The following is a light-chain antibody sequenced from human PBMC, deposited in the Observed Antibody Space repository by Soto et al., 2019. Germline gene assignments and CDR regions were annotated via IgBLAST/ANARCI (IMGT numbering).Light chain of an antibody. J-gene: IGKJ4*01. CDR3: QQLRMYPST. CDR1: QSISTW. Sequence: DIQMTQSPSTLSASVGDRVTITCRASQSISTWLAWYQQEPGKAPKLLIHKASSLQSGVPSRFSGSGSGTEFTLTISSLQPEDFATYYCQQLRMYPSTFGGGTKVDI. V-gene: IGKV1-5*03. CDR2: KAS.